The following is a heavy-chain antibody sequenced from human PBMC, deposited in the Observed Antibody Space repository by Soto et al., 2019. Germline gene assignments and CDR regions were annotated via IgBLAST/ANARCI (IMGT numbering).Heavy chain of an antibody. V-gene: IGHV4-59*01. CDR2: IYYSEST. CDR1: GGSISSYY. J-gene: IGHJ1*01. Sequence: QVQLQESGPGLVKPSETLSLTCTVSGGSISSYYWSWIRQPPGKGLEWIGYIYYSESTNYNPSLKSRVTISVDTSKNQFSLKLSSVTAADTAVYYCASIAAAGTLVYFQHWGQGTLVTVSS. CDR3: ASIAAAGTLVYFQH. D-gene: IGHD6-13*01.